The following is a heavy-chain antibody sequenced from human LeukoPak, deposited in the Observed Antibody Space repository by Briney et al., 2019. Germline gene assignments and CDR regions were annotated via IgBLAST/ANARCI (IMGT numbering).Heavy chain of an antibody. J-gene: IGHJ6*02. CDR2: MNQDGRAK. CDR1: GFTVSDSW. CDR3: ATYTHWVAGDV. Sequence: RGSLRLSCAASGFTVSDSWMSWVRQAPGKGLEWVANMNQDGRAKGYVDSVKGRFTISRDNARNSLYLQMSSLRPEDTAVYYCATYTHWVAGDVWGQGTTVTVSS. D-gene: IGHD3-16*01. V-gene: IGHV3-7*01.